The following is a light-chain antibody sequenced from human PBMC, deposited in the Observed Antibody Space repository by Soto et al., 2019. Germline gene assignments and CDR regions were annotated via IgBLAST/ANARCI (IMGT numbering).Light chain of an antibody. V-gene: IGKV3-20*01. CDR2: GAS. CDR1: QSVSSTY. J-gene: IGKJ1*01. Sequence: EIVLTQSPGTLSLCPGERATLSCRASQSVSSTYLAWYQHKPGQAPRLLIYGASSRATGIPDRFSGSGSGTDFTLTISRLEPEDFAVYYCQYYGSSPWTFGQGTKVEIK. CDR3: QYYGSSPWT.